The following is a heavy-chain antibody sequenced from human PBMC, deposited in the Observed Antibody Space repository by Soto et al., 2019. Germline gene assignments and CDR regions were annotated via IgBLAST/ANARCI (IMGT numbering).Heavy chain of an antibody. CDR2: IFPLLAMV. D-gene: IGHD2-15*01. J-gene: IGHJ1*01. Sequence: QVNLVQSGTEMKKPGSSVMVSCKVSGGDLSNSGISWVRQAPGQGLEWMGGIFPLLAMVDDSQKFQGRVTISGDESINTAYVALVSRRSEDTAVYYFANDDVAGFKSWGQGTLVIVSS. CDR3: ANDDVAGFKS. V-gene: IGHV1-69*04. CDR1: GGDLSNSG.